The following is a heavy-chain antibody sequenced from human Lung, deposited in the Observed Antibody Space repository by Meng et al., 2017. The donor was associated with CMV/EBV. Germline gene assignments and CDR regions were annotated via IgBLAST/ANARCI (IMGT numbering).Heavy chain of an antibody. D-gene: IGHD6-13*01. CDR1: GGPISSYY. Sequence: QVQLQESAPGLVKPSETLSLTCTGSGGPISSYYWSWIRQPGGKGLEWIGRIYSSGSTNYNPSLKSRVTMSVDTSKNQFSLKLSSVTAADTAVYYCARAAAAGTDFDYWGQGTLVTVAS. V-gene: IGHV4-4*07. CDR3: ARAAAAGTDFDY. J-gene: IGHJ4*02. CDR2: IYSSGST.